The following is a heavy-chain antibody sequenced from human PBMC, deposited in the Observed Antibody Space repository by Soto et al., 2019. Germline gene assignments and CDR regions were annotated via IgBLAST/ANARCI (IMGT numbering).Heavy chain of an antibody. J-gene: IGHJ4*02. CDR2: MSYDGSNK. CDR3: AKAHVQTAMVTNVDY. D-gene: IGHD5-18*01. CDR1: GFTFSSCG. Sequence: GGSLRLSCAASGFTFSSCGMHWVRQAPGKELEWVAVMSYDGSNKYYADSVKGRFTISRDNSKDKLYLQMNSLRAEDTAVYYCAKAHVQTAMVTNVDYWGQGTLVTVSS. V-gene: IGHV3-30*18.